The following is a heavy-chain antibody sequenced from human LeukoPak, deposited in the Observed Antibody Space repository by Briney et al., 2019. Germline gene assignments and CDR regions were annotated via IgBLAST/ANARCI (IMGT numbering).Heavy chain of an antibody. CDR3: ARDHTQPSFNAIYYYGMDV. CDR2: IYYSGST. D-gene: IGHD2-2*02. V-gene: IGHV4-39*07. Sequence: PSETLSLTCTVSGGSISSSSYYWGWIRQPPGKGLEWIGSIYYSGSTYYNPSLKSRVTISVDTSKNQFSLKLSSVTAADTAVYYCARDHTQPSFNAIYYYGMDVWGQGTTVTVSS. J-gene: IGHJ6*02. CDR1: GGSISSSSYY.